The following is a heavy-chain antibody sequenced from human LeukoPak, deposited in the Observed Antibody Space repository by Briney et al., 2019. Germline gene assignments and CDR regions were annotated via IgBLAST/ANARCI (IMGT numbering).Heavy chain of an antibody. CDR3: ARDLGSSWFNFDY. Sequence: GGSLRLSCAASGFTFSSYAMHWVRQAPGKGLEWVAVISYDGSNKYYADSVKGRFTISRDNSKNTLYLQMNSLRAEDTAVYYCARDLGSSWFNFDYWGQGTLVTVSS. CDR1: GFTFSSYA. CDR2: ISYDGSNK. V-gene: IGHV3-30-3*01. J-gene: IGHJ4*02. D-gene: IGHD6-13*01.